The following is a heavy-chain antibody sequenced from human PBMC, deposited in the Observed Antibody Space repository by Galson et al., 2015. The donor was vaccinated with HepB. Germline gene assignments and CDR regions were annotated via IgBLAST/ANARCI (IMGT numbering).Heavy chain of an antibody. CDR3: ASGWLFGELFEN. CDR2: ISSSSSDI. CDR1: GSTFSSYS. D-gene: IGHD3-10*02. J-gene: IGHJ4*02. V-gene: IGHV3-21*01. Sequence: SLRLSCAASGSTFSSYSMNWVRQAPGKGLEWVSSISSSSSDIYYADSVKGRFTISRDNAKNSLYLQMNSLRAEDTAVYYCASGWLFGELFENWGQGTLVTVSS.